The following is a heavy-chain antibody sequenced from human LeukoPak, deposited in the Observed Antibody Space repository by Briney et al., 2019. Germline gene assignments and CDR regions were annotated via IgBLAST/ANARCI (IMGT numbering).Heavy chain of an antibody. Sequence: SETLSLTCTVSGGSISSGGYYWSWIRQHPGKGLEWIGYIYYSGSTYYNPSLKSRVTISVDTSKNQFSLKLSSVTAADTGVYYCAREDQLLSYGMDVWGQGTTVTVSS. D-gene: IGHD2-2*01. CDR2: IYYSGST. V-gene: IGHV4-31*03. CDR3: AREDQLLSYGMDV. J-gene: IGHJ6*02. CDR1: GGSISSGGYY.